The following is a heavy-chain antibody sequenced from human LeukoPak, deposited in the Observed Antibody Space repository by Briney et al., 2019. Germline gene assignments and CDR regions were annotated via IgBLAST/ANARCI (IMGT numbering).Heavy chain of an antibody. CDR2: IYHSGST. CDR3: ARDPPGSSSSGVSY. Sequence: PSETLSLTCTVSGYSISSGYYWGWIRQPPGKGLEWIGSIYHSGSTYYNPSLKSRVTISVDTSKNQFSLELSSVTAADTAVYYCARDPPGSSSSGVSYWGQGTLVTVSS. CDR1: GYSISSGYY. J-gene: IGHJ4*02. V-gene: IGHV4-38-2*02. D-gene: IGHD6-6*01.